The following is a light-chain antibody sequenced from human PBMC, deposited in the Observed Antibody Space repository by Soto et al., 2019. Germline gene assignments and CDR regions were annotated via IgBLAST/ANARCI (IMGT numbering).Light chain of an antibody. CDR3: HQYGSSPAT. V-gene: IGKV3-20*01. CDR1: QSVSSSF. CDR2: GAS. J-gene: IGKJ1*01. Sequence: EIVLTQSPATLSSSPGERATLSCRASQSVSSSFLAWYQQKPGQAPRLLIYGASSRATGIPDRFSGSGSGTDFTVTISRLEPEDFAVYYCHQYGSSPATFGQGTKVDIK.